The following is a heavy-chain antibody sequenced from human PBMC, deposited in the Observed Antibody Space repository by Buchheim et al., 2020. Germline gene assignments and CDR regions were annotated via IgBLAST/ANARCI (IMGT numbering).Heavy chain of an antibody. CDR2: ISGGGDIT. CDR1: GFTFSSYA. J-gene: IGHJ4*02. V-gene: IGHV3-23*01. CDR3: ATGCSSGWSRGYNY. Sequence: EVQLFESGGGLVQPGESLRLSCAASGFTFSSYAMSWVRQAPGSGLEWVSVISGGGDITYDADSVKGRFTISRDNSKNSLYLQMNSLRVEDTAVYYCATGCSSGWSRGYNYWGQGTL. D-gene: IGHD6-19*01.